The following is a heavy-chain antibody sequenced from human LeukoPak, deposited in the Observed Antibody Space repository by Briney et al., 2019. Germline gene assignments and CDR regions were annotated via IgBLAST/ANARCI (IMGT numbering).Heavy chain of an antibody. CDR1: GFTFSSYS. Sequence: GGSLRLSCAASGFTFSSYSMNWVRQAPGKGLEWVSYISSSGSTIYYADSVKGRFTISRDNAKNSLYLQMNSLRAEDTAVYYCAREVIDWFDPWGQGTLVTVSS. J-gene: IGHJ5*02. V-gene: IGHV3-48*04. CDR3: AREVIDWFDP. CDR2: ISSSGSTI.